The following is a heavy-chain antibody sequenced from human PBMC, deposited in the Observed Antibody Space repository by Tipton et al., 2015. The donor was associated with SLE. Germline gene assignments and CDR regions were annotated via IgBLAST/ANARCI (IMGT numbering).Heavy chain of an antibody. J-gene: IGHJ3*02. Sequence: RSLRLSCAASGFTFEEHAMQWVRQAPGKGLEWVAGISWNSGTIVYEDSVKGRFTISRDNAKSSLYLQMNSLRVEDTALYYCAKDIGYGGYSSWHERGALDTWGQGTMVTVSS. CDR1: GFTFEEHA. V-gene: IGHV3-9*01. CDR2: ISWNSGTI. CDR3: AKDIGYGGYSSWHERGALDT. D-gene: IGHD5-12*01.